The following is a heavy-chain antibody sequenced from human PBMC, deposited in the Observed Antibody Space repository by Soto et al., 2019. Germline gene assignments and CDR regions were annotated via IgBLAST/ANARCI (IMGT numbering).Heavy chain of an antibody. V-gene: IGHV1-18*04. CDR1: GYTFTSYG. CDR3: AREAPRMTTASKDHYYYYYGMDV. D-gene: IGHD4-17*01. J-gene: IGHJ6*02. CDR2: ISAYNGNT. Sequence: ASVKVSCKASGYTFTSYGISWVRQAPGQGLEWMGWISAYNGNTNYAQKLQGRVTMTTDTSTSTAYMELRSLRSDDTAVYYCAREAPRMTTASKDHYYYYYGMDVWGQGTTVTVSS.